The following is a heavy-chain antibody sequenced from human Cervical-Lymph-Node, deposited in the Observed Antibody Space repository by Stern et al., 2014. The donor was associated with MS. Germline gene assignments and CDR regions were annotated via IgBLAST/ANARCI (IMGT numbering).Heavy chain of an antibody. V-gene: IGHV1-3*01. J-gene: IGHJ6*02. CDR1: GYAFPKYA. D-gene: IGHD3-16*01. CDR3: ARATHYDPQPRDFYYGMDV. CDR2: IYGGHGNT. Sequence: VQLVESGAEVKKPGASVHVSCKASGYAFPKYAIHWVRHAPGHRLQWMGWIYGGHGNTKYSQTFQGRVTFTQDTSATTAYMEVRSLRSDDTAVYYCARATHYDPQPRDFYYGMDVWGQGTTVIVSS.